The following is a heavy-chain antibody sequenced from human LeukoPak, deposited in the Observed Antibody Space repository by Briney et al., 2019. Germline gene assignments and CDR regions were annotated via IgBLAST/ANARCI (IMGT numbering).Heavy chain of an antibody. CDR1: GFTFSSYW. CDR2: IKQDGSEK. D-gene: IGHD3-3*01. CDR3: ARDHDLWSGYWIDY. V-gene: IGHV3-7*01. Sequence: PPGGSLRLSCAASGFTFSSYWMSWVRQAPGKGLEWVANIKQDGSEKYYVDSVKGRFTISRDNAKNSLYLQMNSLRAEDTAVYYCARDHDLWSGYWIDYWGQGTLVTVSS. J-gene: IGHJ4*02.